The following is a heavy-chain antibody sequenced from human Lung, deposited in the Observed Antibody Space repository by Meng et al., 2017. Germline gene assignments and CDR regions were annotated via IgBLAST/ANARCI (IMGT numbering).Heavy chain of an antibody. CDR1: GGSFSDYY. CDR3: ARGPTTMAHDFDY. J-gene: IGHJ4*02. V-gene: IGHV4-34*01. D-gene: IGHD4-11*01. CDR2: INHSGST. Sequence: QVQLSQWASGLLKPSDTLCLASVVTGGSFSDYYWSGIRQPPGNGLEWSGEINHSGSTNYNPSLESRATISVDTSQNNLSLKLSSVTAADSAVYYCARGPTTMAHDFDYWGQGTLVTVSS.